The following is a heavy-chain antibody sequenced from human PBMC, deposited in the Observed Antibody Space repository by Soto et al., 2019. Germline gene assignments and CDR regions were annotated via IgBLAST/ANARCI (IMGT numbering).Heavy chain of an antibody. V-gene: IGHV3-30*03. D-gene: IGHD2-21*02. CDR2: ISYDGINK. Sequence: QVQLVESGGGVVQPGRSLGLSCAASGFTFNTYGMHWVRQAPGKGLEWVAAISYDGINKYYVDSVKGRFTISRDNSKNTKDVQVHSPSAEATAVYYCARSPHPTAGIAWYFDLWGGSSLLAVSS. CDR3: ARSPHPTAGIAWYFDL. CDR1: GFTFNTYG. J-gene: IGHJ2*01.